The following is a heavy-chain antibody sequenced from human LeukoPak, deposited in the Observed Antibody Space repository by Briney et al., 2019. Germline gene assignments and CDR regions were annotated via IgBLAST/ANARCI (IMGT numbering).Heavy chain of an antibody. CDR2: ISSSGSTI. J-gene: IGHJ3*02. CDR1: GFTFNSYW. D-gene: IGHD3-22*01. CDR3: AKDWDSSGYYYGGDDAFDI. V-gene: IGHV3-48*04. Sequence: GGSLRLSCAASGFTFNSYWMSWVRQAPGKGLEWVSYISSSGSTIYYADSVKGRFTISRDNAKNSLYLQMNSLRAEDTAIYYCAKDWDSSGYYYGGDDAFDIWGQGTMVTVSS.